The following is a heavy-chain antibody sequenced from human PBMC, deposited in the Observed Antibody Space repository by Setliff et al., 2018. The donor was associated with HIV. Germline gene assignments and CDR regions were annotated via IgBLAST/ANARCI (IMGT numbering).Heavy chain of an antibody. Sequence: GASVKVSCKPSGYSFTNHYMHWVRQAPGQGLEWMGVINPTGGSTRNTQKFQGRVAMTRDTSTSTVYMELSSLTSDDTAVYYCARDLSKGDYWGQGTLVTVSS. CDR1: GYSFTNHY. V-gene: IGHV1-46*01. CDR2: INPTGGST. J-gene: IGHJ4*02. CDR3: ARDLSKGDY.